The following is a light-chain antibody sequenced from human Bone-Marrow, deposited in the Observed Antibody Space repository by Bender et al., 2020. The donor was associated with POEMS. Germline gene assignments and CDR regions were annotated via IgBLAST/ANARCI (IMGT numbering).Light chain of an antibody. J-gene: IGLJ3*02. V-gene: IGLV1-40*01. CDR1: SSNIGTGYD. CDR2: GNS. Sequence: QSVVTQPPSVSGAPGQRVTISCTGSSSNIGTGYDVHWYQQVPGSAPKLVVFGNSNRPSGVPDRFSGSRSGTSGSLAISGLQSEDEAVYYCAAWDDSLSGSQMLFGGGTKLTVL. CDR3: AAWDDSLSGSQML.